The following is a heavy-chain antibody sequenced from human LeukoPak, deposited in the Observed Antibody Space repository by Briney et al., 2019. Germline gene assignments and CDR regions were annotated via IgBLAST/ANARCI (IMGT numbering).Heavy chain of an antibody. CDR1: GGSISGYY. CDR2: ILYSGST. V-gene: IGHV4-59*08. Sequence: SETLSLTCTVSGGSISGYYWSWIRQPPGKGLEWIGYILYSGSTSYNPSLKSRLTISVDTSKNQFSLKLTSVTAADTAVYYCARHYSSGWDLDYWGQGTLVTVSS. J-gene: IGHJ4*02. CDR3: ARHYSSGWDLDY. D-gene: IGHD6-19*01.